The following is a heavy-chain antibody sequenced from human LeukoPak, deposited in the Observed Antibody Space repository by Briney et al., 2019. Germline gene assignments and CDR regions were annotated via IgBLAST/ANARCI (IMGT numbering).Heavy chain of an antibody. J-gene: IGHJ4*02. CDR2: IYHSGST. Sequence: KPSQTLSLTCAVSGGSISSGGFSWSWIRQPPGKGLEWIGYIYHSGSTYYNPSLKSRVTISLDRSKNQFSLKLSSVAAADTAVYYCARGSPTVPLYYFHSWGQGTLVPVPS. CDR3: ARGSPTVPLYYFHS. V-gene: IGHV4-30-2*01. CDR1: GGSISSGGFS. D-gene: IGHD4-17*01.